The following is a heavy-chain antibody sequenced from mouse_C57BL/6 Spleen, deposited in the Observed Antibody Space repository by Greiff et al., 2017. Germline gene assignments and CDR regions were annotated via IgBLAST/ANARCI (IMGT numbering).Heavy chain of an antibody. J-gene: IGHJ3*01. Sequence: VQRVESGGGLVKPGGSLKLSCAASGFTFSDYGMHWVRQAPEKGLEWVAYISSGSSTIYYADTVKGRFTISRDNAKNTLFLQMTSLRSEDTAMYYCARGDDYDPFAYWGQGTLVTVSA. CDR2: ISSGSSTI. CDR1: GFTFSDYG. V-gene: IGHV5-17*01. CDR3: ARGDDYDPFAY. D-gene: IGHD2-4*01.